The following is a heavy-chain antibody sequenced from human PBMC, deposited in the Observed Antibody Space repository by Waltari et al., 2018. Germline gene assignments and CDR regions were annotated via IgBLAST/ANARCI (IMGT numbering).Heavy chain of an antibody. CDR1: GGSISSGSYY. V-gene: IGHV4-61*02. CDR3: ARGGRRYYDILTASDYFDY. Sequence: QVQLQESGPGLVKPSQTLSLTCTVSGGSISSGSYYWIWIRPPAGRGLEWIGRIYTSGSTNYNPSLKSRVTISVDTSKNQFSLKLSSVTAADTAVYYCARGGRRYYDILTASDYFDYWGQGTLVTVSS. D-gene: IGHD3-9*01. J-gene: IGHJ4*01. CDR2: IYTSGST.